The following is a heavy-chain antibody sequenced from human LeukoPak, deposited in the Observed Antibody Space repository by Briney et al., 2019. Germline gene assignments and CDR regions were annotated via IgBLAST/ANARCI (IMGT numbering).Heavy chain of an antibody. Sequence: PSRTLFLTCAVSGGSISSGGYCWSWIRQPPGKGLEWIGSIYHSGSTYYNPSLKSRVTISVDRSKNQFSLKLSSVTAADTAVYYCARGEGYCSSTSCYPGKADVWGQGTTVTVSS. D-gene: IGHD2-2*01. CDR2: IYHSGST. CDR3: ARGEGYCSSTSCYPGKADV. CDR1: GGSISSGGYC. J-gene: IGHJ6*02. V-gene: IGHV4-30-2*01.